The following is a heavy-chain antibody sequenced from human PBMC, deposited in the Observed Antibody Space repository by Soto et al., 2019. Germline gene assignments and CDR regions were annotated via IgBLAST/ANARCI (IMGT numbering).Heavy chain of an antibody. CDR3: ARGYYYDFWSGPIPWYYYYYGMDV. Sequence: EVQLVESGGGLVQPGGSLRLSCAASGFTFSSYWMSWVRQAPGKGLEWVANIKQDGSEKYYVDSVKGRFTISRDNAKNSLYLQMNSLRAEDTAVYYCARGYYYDFWSGPIPWYYYYYGMDVWGQGTTVTVSS. CDR1: GFTFSSYW. J-gene: IGHJ6*02. D-gene: IGHD3-3*01. CDR2: IKQDGSEK. V-gene: IGHV3-7*01.